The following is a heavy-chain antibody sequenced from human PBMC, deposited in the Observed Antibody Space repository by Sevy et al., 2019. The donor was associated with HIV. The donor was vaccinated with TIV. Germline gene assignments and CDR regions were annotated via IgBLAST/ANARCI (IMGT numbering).Heavy chain of an antibody. CDR2: ISAYNRNT. Sequence: VAVKVSCKASGYTFTSYGISWVRQAPGQGLERRGWISAYNRNTNYAQKLQGRVTMTTDTSTSTAYMELRSLRSDDTAVYYSARDRGAITVVRGVIIRPSYFDYWGQGTLVSVSS. J-gene: IGHJ4*02. D-gene: IGHD3-10*01. CDR1: GYTFTSYG. CDR3: ARDRGAITVVRGVIIRPSYFDY. V-gene: IGHV1-18*01.